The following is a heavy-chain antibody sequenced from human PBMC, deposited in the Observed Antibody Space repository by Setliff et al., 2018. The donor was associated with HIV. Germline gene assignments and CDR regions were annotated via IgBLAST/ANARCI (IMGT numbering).Heavy chain of an antibody. D-gene: IGHD2-21*01. Sequence: ASVKVSCKASGYIFTTYSIHWVRQAPGQSLEWMGWINVGKGDTKYSQELQGRITITRDTSANTAYMELSSLRSDDTAVYFCARGALLAVFDFDHWGHGTLVTVSS. J-gene: IGHJ4*01. CDR1: GYIFTTYS. CDR2: INVGKGDT. CDR3: ARGALLAVFDFDH. V-gene: IGHV1-3*01.